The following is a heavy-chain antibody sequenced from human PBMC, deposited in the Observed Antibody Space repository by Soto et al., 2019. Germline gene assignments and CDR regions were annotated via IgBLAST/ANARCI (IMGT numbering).Heavy chain of an antibody. D-gene: IGHD2-8*01. V-gene: IGHV3-30-3*01. Sequence: QVQLVESGGGVVQPGRSLRLSCAASGFTFSSYAMHWVRQAPGKGLEWVAVISYDGSNKYYADSVKGRFTISRDNSKNTLYLQMNSLRAEDTAVYYCARDGGLYPIPSARYYYGMDVWGQGTTVTVSS. CDR2: ISYDGSNK. J-gene: IGHJ6*02. CDR1: GFTFSSYA. CDR3: ARDGGLYPIPSARYYYGMDV.